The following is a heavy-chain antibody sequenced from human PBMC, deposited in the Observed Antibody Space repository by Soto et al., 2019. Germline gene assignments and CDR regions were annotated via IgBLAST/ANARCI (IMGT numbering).Heavy chain of an antibody. Sequence: GGSLRLSCAASGFTVSSNYVSWVRQAPGKGLEWVSVIYSGGSTYYADSVKGRFTISRDNSKNTLYLQMNSLRAEDTAVYYCARATMIVVNLGLDGMDGLCQENTVTISS. CDR2: IYSGGST. D-gene: IGHD3-22*01. J-gene: IGHJ6*02. CDR1: GFTVSSNY. CDR3: ARATMIVVNLGLDGMDG. V-gene: IGHV3-53*01.